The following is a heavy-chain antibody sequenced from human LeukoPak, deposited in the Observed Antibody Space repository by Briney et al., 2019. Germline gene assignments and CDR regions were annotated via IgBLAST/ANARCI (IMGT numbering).Heavy chain of an antibody. D-gene: IGHD6-13*01. Sequence: PGGSLRLSCAASGFTFSDYYMSWIRQAPGKGLEWVSYISGSGSTIHYADPVKGRFTISRDNAKNSLYLQMNSLRAEDTAVYYCAKVSYSSSWYLQDYYYYMDVWGKGTTVTVSS. CDR2: ISGSGSTI. CDR1: GFTFSDYY. CDR3: AKVSYSSSWYLQDYYYYMDV. J-gene: IGHJ6*03. V-gene: IGHV3-11*04.